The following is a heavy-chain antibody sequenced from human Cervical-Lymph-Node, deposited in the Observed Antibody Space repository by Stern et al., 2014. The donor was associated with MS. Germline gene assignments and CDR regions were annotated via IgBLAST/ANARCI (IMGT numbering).Heavy chain of an antibody. CDR3: ARDTSSPERSDW. CDR2: ITNVGST. J-gene: IGHJ4*02. Sequence: EVQLVASGGGVIQPGGSLRLSCTASGFPVSRDYMTWVRQAPGKGLEWVSLITNVGSTFYTDSVKGRFTISRDDSKNTVYLHMTSLRAEDTAMYYCARDTSSPERSDWWGQGTLVTVSS. D-gene: IGHD1-1*01. V-gene: IGHV3-53*01. CDR1: GFPVSRDY.